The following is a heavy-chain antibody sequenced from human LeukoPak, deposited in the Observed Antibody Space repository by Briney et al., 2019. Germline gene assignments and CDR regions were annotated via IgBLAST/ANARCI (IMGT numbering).Heavy chain of an antibody. CDR2: ISGSGGST. CDR3: AKESVSDYYGSGSSTPY. Sequence: PGGSLRLSCAASGFTFSSYAMSWVRQAPGKGLEWVSAISGSGGSTYYADSVKGRFTISRDNSKNTLYLQMNSLRAEDTAVYFCAKESVSDYYGSGSSTPYWGQGTLVTVSS. V-gene: IGHV3-23*01. J-gene: IGHJ4*02. D-gene: IGHD3-10*01. CDR1: GFTFSSYA.